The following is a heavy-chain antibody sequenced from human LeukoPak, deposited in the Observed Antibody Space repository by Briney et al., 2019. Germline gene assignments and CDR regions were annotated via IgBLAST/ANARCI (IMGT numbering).Heavy chain of an antibody. CDR3: ARLPNYSTGWLNWFDP. D-gene: IGHD2-21*01. V-gene: IGHV3-23*01. J-gene: IGHJ5*02. CDR2: ISASGNST. CDR1: GFTFSSYA. Sequence: GGSLRLSCAASGFTFSSYAMSWVRQAPGKGPHCVSGISASGNSTYYADSVKGRFTISRDNSKNTLYLRMNSLRAEDTALYYCARLPNYSTGWLNWFDPWGQGTLVTVSS.